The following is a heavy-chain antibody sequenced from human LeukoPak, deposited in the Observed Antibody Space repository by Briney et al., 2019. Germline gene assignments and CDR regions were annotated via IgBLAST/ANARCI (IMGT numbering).Heavy chain of an antibody. J-gene: IGHJ4*02. Sequence: GGSLRLSCAASGFTFSSYGMHWVRQAPGKGLEWVAVISYDGSNKYYADSVKGRFTISRDNSKNTLYLQMNSLRAEDTAVYYCAVGSGWLDYWGQGTLVTVSS. CDR2: ISYDGSNK. D-gene: IGHD6-19*01. CDR1: GFTFSSYG. CDR3: AVGSGWLDY. V-gene: IGHV3-30*03.